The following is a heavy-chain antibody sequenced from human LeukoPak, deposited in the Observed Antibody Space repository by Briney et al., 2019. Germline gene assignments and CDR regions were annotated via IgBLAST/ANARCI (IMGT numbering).Heavy chain of an antibody. CDR1: GFTFSSYE. D-gene: IGHD4-17*01. CDR2: ISSSGSTI. J-gene: IGHJ4*02. Sequence: GGSLRLSCAASGFTFSSYEMNWVRQAPGKGLEWVSYISSSGSTIYYADSVKGRFTISRDNAKNSLYLQMNSLRAEDTAVYYCAAYGDYVGYFDYWGQGTLVTVSS. V-gene: IGHV3-48*03. CDR3: AAYGDYVGYFDY.